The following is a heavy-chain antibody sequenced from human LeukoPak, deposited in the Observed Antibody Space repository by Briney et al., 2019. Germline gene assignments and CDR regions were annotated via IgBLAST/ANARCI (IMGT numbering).Heavy chain of an antibody. V-gene: IGHV3-30-3*01. Sequence: PGGSLRLSCAASGFTFSSYAVHWVRQAPGKGLEWVAVISYDGSNKYYADSVKGRFTISRDNSKNTLYLQMNSLRAEDTAVYYCATGYCSGGSCYSAYYYGMDVWGQGATVTVSS. CDR1: GFTFSSYA. CDR2: ISYDGSNK. D-gene: IGHD2-15*01. J-gene: IGHJ6*02. CDR3: ATGYCSGGSCYSAYYYGMDV.